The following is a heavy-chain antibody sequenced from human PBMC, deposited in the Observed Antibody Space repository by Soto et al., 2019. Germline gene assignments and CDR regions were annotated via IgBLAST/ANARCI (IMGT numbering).Heavy chain of an antibody. CDR1: GYSFTSYW. Sequence: GESLQISCKGSGYSFTSYWIGWVRQMPGKGLEWMGIIYPGDSDTRYSPSFQGQVTISADKSISTAYLQWSSLKASDTAMYYCARHATVTTYERDVMDVCGQGTTVIVSS. CDR3: ARHATVTTYERDVMDV. CDR2: IYPGDSDT. V-gene: IGHV5-51*01. J-gene: IGHJ6*02. D-gene: IGHD4-4*01.